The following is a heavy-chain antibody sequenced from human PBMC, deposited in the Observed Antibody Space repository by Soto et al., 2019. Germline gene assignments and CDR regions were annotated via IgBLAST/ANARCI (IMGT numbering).Heavy chain of an antibody. V-gene: IGHV1-3*05. CDR2: INAGNGNT. CDR3: ARWNSGSDY. Sequence: QVQLVQSGAEEKKPGASVKVSCKASGYTFTNYAMHWVRQAPGQGLEWMAWINAGNGNTRYSQKFQGRLTITRDTSASIAYMEVSSLRSEDTAVYYCARWNSGSDYWGQGTLVTVSS. J-gene: IGHJ4*02. D-gene: IGHD3-22*01. CDR1: GYTFTNYA.